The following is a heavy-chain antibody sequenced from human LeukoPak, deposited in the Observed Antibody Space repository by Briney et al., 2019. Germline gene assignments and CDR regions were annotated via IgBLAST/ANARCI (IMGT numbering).Heavy chain of an antibody. CDR1: GFTVSSNY. Sequence: PGGSLRLSCAASGFTVSSNYMSWVRQAPGKGLEWVSVIYSAGTTYYADSVQGRFTMSRENPENTLYLQMNSLRAEDTAVYYCARAHDRGYYYGFDYRGQGTLVTVSS. D-gene: IGHD3-22*01. J-gene: IGHJ4*02. CDR3: ARAHDRGYYYGFDY. V-gene: IGHV3-66*01. CDR2: IYSAGTT.